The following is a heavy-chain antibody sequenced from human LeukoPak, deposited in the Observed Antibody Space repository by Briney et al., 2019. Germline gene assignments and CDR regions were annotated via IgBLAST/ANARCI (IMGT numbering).Heavy chain of an antibody. J-gene: IGHJ4*02. V-gene: IGHV4-59*08. CDR3: ARHSGYGGFH. CDR2: IYYSGST. Sequence: PETLSLTCTVSGGSISSYYWSWIRQPPGKGLEWIGYIYYSGSTNYNPSLKSRVTISVDTSKNQFSLKLSSVTAADTAVYYCARHSGYGGFHWGQGTLVTVSS. CDR1: GGSISSYY. D-gene: IGHD4-23*01.